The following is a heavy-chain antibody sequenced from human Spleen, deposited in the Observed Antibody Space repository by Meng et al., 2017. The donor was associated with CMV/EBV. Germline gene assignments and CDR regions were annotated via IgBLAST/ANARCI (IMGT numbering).Heavy chain of an antibody. CDR3: ARGYDSSAFDY. D-gene: IGHD3-22*01. CDR1: GGSISSYY. CDR2: IYYSRST. V-gene: IGHV4-39*07. Sequence: QVQHEGSGAGLVKPSETLSLTCTVSGGSISSYYWGWIRQPPGKGLEWIGSIYYSRSTYYNPSLKSRVTISVDTSKNQFSLKLSSVTAADTAVYYCARGYDSSAFDYWGQGTLVTVSS. J-gene: IGHJ4*02.